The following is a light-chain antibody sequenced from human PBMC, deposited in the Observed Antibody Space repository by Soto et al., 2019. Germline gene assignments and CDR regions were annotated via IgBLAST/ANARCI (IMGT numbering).Light chain of an antibody. V-gene: IGLV2-14*01. J-gene: IGLJ3*02. Sequence: QSVLTQPASVSGSLGQSITISCTGTSRDVGGYNYVSWYQHHPSKGPKVLIYEVSYRPSGVSDRFSGSKSGNTASLTISGLQPEDEAHYYCHSYTTTGSLWVFGGGTKLTVL. CDR3: HSYTTTGSLWV. CDR2: EVS. CDR1: SRDVGGYNY.